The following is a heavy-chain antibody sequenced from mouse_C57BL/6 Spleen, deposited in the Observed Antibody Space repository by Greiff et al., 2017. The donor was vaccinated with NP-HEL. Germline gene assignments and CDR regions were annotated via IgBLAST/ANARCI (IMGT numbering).Heavy chain of an antibody. CDR1: GYTFTSYW. D-gene: IGHD1-1*01. Sequence: VQLQQPGAELVKPGASVKLSCKASGYTFTSYWMHWVKQRPGRGLEWIGRIDPNSGGTKYNEKFKSKATLTVDKPSSTAYMQLSSLTSEDSAVYYCARSRGITTVVADAMDYWGQGTSVTVSS. CDR3: ARSRGITTVVADAMDY. J-gene: IGHJ4*01. V-gene: IGHV1-72*01. CDR2: IDPNSGGT.